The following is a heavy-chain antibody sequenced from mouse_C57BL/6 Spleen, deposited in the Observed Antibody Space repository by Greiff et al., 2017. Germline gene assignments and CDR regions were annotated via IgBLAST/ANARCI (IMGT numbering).Heavy chain of an antibody. CDR1: GYTFTGYW. CDR2: ILPGSGST. Sequence: VQLQQSGAELMKPGASVKLSCKATGYTFTGYWIEWVKQRPGHGLEWIGEILPGSGSTNYNEKFKGKATFTADTSSNTAYMQLSSLTTEDSAIYYCARSPCGHYYGSSPFDYWGQGTTLTVSS. V-gene: IGHV1-9*01. J-gene: IGHJ2*01. D-gene: IGHD1-1*01. CDR3: ARSPCGHYYGSSPFDY.